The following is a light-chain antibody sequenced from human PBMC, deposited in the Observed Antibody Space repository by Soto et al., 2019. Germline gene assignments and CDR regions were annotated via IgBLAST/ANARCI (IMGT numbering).Light chain of an antibody. V-gene: IGKV3-15*01. Sequence: EIVMTQSPATLSVSPGERATLSCRASQSVSSKLAWYQQKPGQAPRLLIYGASTRATGIPARFSGSGSGTEFTLTITRLQSEDFAVYYFQQYDNRPQMFGQGTKVEIK. CDR2: GAS. CDR3: QQYDNRPQM. CDR1: QSVSSK. J-gene: IGKJ1*01.